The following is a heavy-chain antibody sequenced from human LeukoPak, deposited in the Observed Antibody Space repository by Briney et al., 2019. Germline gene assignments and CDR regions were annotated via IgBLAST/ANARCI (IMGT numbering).Heavy chain of an antibody. Sequence: PSETLSLTCTVSGGSISSGSYYWSWIRQPAGKGLEWIGRIYTSGSTNYNPSLKSRVTISVDTSKNQFSLKLSSVTAADTAVYYCARAPDCSSTGCYTYHYGMDVWGQGTTVTVSS. J-gene: IGHJ6*02. CDR3: ARAPDCSSTGCYTYHYGMDV. D-gene: IGHD2-2*02. V-gene: IGHV4-61*02. CDR1: GGSISSGSYY. CDR2: IYTSGST.